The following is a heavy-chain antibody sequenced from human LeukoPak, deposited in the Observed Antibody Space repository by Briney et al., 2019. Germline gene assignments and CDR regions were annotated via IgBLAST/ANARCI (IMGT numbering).Heavy chain of an antibody. J-gene: IGHJ4*02. V-gene: IGHV1-18*01. CDR2: ISAYNGNT. Sequence: ASVKVSCKASGYTFTSYGISWVRQAPGQGLEWMEWISAYNGNTNYAQKFQGRVTMTRDTSISTAYMELSRLRSDDTAVYYCARVWDSSGYYNYYFDYWGQGTLVTVSS. D-gene: IGHD3-22*01. CDR3: ARVWDSSGYYNYYFDY. CDR1: GYTFTSYG.